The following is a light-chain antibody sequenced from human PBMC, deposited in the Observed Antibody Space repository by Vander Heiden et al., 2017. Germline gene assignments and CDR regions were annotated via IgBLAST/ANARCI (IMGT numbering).Light chain of an antibody. CDR1: GDENGMSDR. CDR2: AVS. V-gene: IGLV2-23*02. J-gene: IGLJ1*01. CDR3: CSSAGGSTYV. Sequence: QSAFTQPAPGARPPRWSITISVTGTGDENGMSDRFSWYQHHPGKGPKLLLCAVSKRPAGVPDRCTGSRSGNTASLTISGLQTEDEADYYCCSSAGGSTYVFGAGTTVTVL.